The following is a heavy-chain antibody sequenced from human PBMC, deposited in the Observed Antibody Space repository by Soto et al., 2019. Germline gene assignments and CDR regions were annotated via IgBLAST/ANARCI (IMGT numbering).Heavy chain of an antibody. D-gene: IGHD2-8*01. V-gene: IGHV4-59*01. J-gene: IGHJ4*02. Sequence: SETLSLTCTVSGSSISNFCWSWIRQPPGKGLEWIGYISYSGNTNYNPSLKSRVSISVDTSKNQLSLNLTSVTAADTAVYYCARAPMVLSRSYFDSWGQGTPVTVSS. CDR3: ARAPMVLSRSYFDS. CDR2: ISYSGNT. CDR1: GSSISNFC.